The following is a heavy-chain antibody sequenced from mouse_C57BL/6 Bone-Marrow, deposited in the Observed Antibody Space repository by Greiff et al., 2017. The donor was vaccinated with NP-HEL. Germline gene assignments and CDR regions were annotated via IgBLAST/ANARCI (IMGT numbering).Heavy chain of an antibody. Sequence: VQLVESGAELARPGASVKLSCKASGYTFTSYGISWVKQRTGQGLEWIGEIYPRSGNTYYNEKFKGKATLTADKSSSTAYMELRSLTSEDSAVYFCANNYRFAYWGQGTLVTVSA. CDR1: GYTFTSYG. J-gene: IGHJ3*01. CDR2: IYPRSGNT. D-gene: IGHD1-3*01. V-gene: IGHV1-81*01. CDR3: ANNYRFAY.